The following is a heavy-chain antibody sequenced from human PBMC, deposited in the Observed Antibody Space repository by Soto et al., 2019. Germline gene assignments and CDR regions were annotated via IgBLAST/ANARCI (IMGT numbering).Heavy chain of an antibody. V-gene: IGHV5-10-1*01. CDR3: ARHPPLASYYGMDV. Sequence: PGESLKISCKGSGYSFTSYWISWVRQMPGKGLEWMGRIDPSDSYTNYSPSFQGHVTISADRSISTAYLQWSSLKASDTAMYYCARHPPLASYYGMDVWGQGTTVTVSS. CDR1: GYSFTSYW. J-gene: IGHJ6*02. D-gene: IGHD6-13*01. CDR2: IDPSDSYT.